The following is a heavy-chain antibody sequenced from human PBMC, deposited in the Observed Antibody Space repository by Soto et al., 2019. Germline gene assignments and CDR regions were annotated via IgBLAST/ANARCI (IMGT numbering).Heavy chain of an antibody. CDR1: GGTFSSYA. CDR2: IIPIFGTA. J-gene: IGHJ5*02. V-gene: IGHV1-69*06. Sequence: GASVKVSCKAPGGTFSSYAISWVRQAPGQGLEWMGGIIPIFGTANYAQKFQGRVTITADKSTSTAYMELSSLRSEDTAVYYCARDPRPSKLDPFVGSWFDPWGQGTLVTVSS. D-gene: IGHD1-1*01. CDR3: ARDPRPSKLDPFVGSWFDP.